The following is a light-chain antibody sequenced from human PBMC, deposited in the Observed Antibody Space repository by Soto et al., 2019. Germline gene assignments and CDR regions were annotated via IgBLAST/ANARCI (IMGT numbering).Light chain of an antibody. CDR1: QSISSY. V-gene: IGKV1-39*01. Sequence: DIQMTQSPSSLSASGGDRVTITCXASQSISSYLNWYQQKPGKAPKLLIYAASSLQSGVPSRFSGSGSGTDFTLTISSLQPEDFATYYCQQSYSTPPTFGQGTRLEIK. CDR2: AAS. CDR3: QQSYSTPPT. J-gene: IGKJ5*01.